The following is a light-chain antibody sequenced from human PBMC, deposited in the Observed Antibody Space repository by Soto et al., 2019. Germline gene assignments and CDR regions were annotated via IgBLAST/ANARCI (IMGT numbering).Light chain of an antibody. Sequence: DIQMTQSTSTLSASVGDKVTITCRASQTISFWLAWYQQKPGKAPKLLIYDASSLESGGPSRFRGSGSGTEFTLTISSLQPDDFATYYCQQYHSSPYTFGQGTKLEIQ. J-gene: IGKJ2*01. CDR1: QTISFW. CDR3: QQYHSSPYT. V-gene: IGKV1-5*01. CDR2: DAS.